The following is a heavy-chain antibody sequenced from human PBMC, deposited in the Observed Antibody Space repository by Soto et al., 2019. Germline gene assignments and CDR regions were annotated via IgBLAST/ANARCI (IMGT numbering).Heavy chain of an antibody. Sequence: SELLSLTCTVSGGSISSSSYYWGWIRQPLGKGLEWIGNIYYSGTSYYNPSLKSRVTVSVDTSKNQFSLRLSSVTAADTAVYYCARHRTGEIRSLWTPGTFNYYYYMDVWGKGITVTVSS. CDR1: GGSISSSSYY. CDR3: ARHRTGEIRSLWTPGTFNYYYYMDV. CDR2: IYYSGTS. V-gene: IGHV4-39*01. D-gene: IGHD3-16*01. J-gene: IGHJ6*03.